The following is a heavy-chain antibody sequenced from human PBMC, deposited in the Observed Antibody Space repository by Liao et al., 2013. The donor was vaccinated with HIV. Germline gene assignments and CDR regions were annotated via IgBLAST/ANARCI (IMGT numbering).Heavy chain of an antibody. D-gene: IGHD2-8*01. J-gene: IGHJ5*02. CDR3: ARGNGQFPHWFDP. V-gene: IGHV4-34*01. CDR2: INHSGST. CDR1: GGSFSGYY. Sequence: QVQLQQWGAGLLKPSETLSLTCAVYGGSFSGYYWSWIRQPPGKGLEWIGEINHSGSTNYNPSLKSRVTISVDTSKNQFSLKLASVTAADTAEYYCARGNGQFPHWFDPWGQGTLVVVSS.